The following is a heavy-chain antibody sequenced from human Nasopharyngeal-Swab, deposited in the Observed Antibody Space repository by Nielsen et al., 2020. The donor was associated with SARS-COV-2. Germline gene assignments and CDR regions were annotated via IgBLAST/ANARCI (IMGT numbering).Heavy chain of an antibody. J-gene: IGHJ6*02. CDR2: ILGGGSDK. V-gene: IGHV3-23*01. D-gene: IGHD6-19*01. CDR3: ARDLYRQQWPLYNYYGMDV. CDR1: GFTFSGYA. Sequence: GESLKISCTASGFTFSGYAMNWVRQAPGEGLQWVAGILGGGSDKFYAESVKGRFTISRDNSKNTLYLQMNSLRAEDTAVYYCARDLYRQQWPLYNYYGMDVWGQGTTVTVSS.